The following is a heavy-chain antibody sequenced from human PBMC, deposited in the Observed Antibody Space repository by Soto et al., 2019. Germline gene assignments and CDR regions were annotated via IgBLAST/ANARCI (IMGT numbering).Heavy chain of an antibody. D-gene: IGHD1-26*01. CDR2: IYPGESDT. CDR1: VFKFSSFW. V-gene: IGHV5-51*01. CDR3: ARSGSGYAFDI. J-gene: IGHJ3*02. Sequence: PGESLTISCTGSVFKFSSFWICWFRQMPVKGLEWMGIIYPGESDTRYSPSFEGQVTIAADKSISTAYLHWSSLKSSDTAMYFCARSGSGYAFDIWGQGTLVTVSS.